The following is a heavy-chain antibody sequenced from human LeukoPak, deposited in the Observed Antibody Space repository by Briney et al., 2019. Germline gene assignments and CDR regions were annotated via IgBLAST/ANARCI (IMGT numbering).Heavy chain of an antibody. D-gene: IGHD2-8*02. CDR2: IYGGGNT. CDR1: GFTVSTDF. V-gene: IGHV3-53*01. Sequence: QSGGSLRLSCAASGFTVSTDFMSWVRQAPGKGLEWVSVIYGGGNTYYVDSVKGRFTISRDNSKNTLYLQINSLRAEDTAIYYCAKDVWWSVSWGQGTLVTVSS. J-gene: IGHJ5*02. CDR3: AKDVWWSVS.